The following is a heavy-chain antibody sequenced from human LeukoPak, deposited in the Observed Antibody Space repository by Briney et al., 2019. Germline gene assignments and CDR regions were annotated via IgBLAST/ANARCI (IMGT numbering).Heavy chain of an antibody. CDR1: GFTFSSYN. Sequence: KTGGSLRLSCAASGFTFSSYNMNWVRQAPGKGLEWVSSISSSSNYIYYADSLKGRFTIFRDNAKNSLYLQMNSLRPEDTAVYYCARGSRAFDIWGQGTKVTVSS. CDR3: ARGSRAFDI. CDR2: ISSSSNYI. J-gene: IGHJ3*02. V-gene: IGHV3-21*01.